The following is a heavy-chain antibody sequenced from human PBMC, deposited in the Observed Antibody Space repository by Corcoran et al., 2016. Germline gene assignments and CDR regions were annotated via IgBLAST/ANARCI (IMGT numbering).Heavy chain of an antibody. Sequence: QVQLQQWGAGLLKPSETLSLTCAVYGGSFSGYYWSWIRQPPGKGLEWIGEINHSGSTNYKPSLKSRVTLSVDTSKNQFSLKLSSLTAADTAVYYCARGGDHFDYWGQGTLVTVSS. CDR3: ARGGDHFDY. CDR2: INHSGST. V-gene: IGHV4-34*01. CDR1: GGSFSGYY. D-gene: IGHD4-17*01. J-gene: IGHJ4*02.